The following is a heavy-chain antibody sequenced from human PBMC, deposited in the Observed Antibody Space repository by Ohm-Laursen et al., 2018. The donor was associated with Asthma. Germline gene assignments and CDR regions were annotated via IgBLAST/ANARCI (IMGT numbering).Heavy chain of an antibody. CDR2: IYWDDDK. CDR3: AHGQTVRELLGVGFWFDP. D-gene: IGHD1-26*01. J-gene: IGHJ5*02. CDR1: GFSLSTSGVG. V-gene: IGHV2-5*02. Sequence: PTQTLTLTCTFSGFSLSTSGVGVGWIRQPPGKALEWLALIYWDDDKRYSPSLKSRLTITKDTSKNQVVLTMTNMDPVDTATYYCAHGQTVRELLGVGFWFDPWGQGTLVTVSS.